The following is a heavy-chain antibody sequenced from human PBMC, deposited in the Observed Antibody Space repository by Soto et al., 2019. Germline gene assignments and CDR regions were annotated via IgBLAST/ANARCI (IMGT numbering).Heavy chain of an antibody. Sequence: GGSVRLSCAASGFTFSSYAMHWVRQAPGKGLEWVAVISYDGSNKYYADSVKGRFTISRDNSKNTLYLQMNSLRAEDTAVYYCARRRIYSSGWYAVGDMDVWGQGTTVTVSS. CDR1: GFTFSSYA. V-gene: IGHV3-30-3*01. J-gene: IGHJ6*02. CDR2: ISYDGSNK. CDR3: ARRRIYSSGWYAVGDMDV. D-gene: IGHD6-19*01.